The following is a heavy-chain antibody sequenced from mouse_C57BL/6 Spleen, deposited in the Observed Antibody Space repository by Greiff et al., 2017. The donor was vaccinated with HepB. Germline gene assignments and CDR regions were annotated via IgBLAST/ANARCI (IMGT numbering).Heavy chain of an antibody. CDR1: GYTFTSYW. CDR2: IDPSDSYT. Sequence: QVHVKQPGAELVKPGASVKLSCKASGYTFTSYWMQWVKQRPGQGLEWIGEIDPSDSYTNYNQKFKGKATLTVDTSSSTAYMQLSSLTSEDSAVYYCARSYDGYYAMDYWGQGTSVTVSS. V-gene: IGHV1-50*01. J-gene: IGHJ4*01. D-gene: IGHD2-3*01. CDR3: ARSYDGYYAMDY.